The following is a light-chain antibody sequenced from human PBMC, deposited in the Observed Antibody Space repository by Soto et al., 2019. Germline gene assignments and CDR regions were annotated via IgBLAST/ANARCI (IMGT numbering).Light chain of an antibody. CDR1: QSVSSY. Sequence: EIVLTQSPATLSLSPGERATLSCRASQSVSSYLAWYQQKPGQAPRLLIYDASNGATGIPARFSGSGSGTDFTLTISSLEPEDFAVYYCQQRSHWPPITFGQGTRLEIK. J-gene: IGKJ5*01. V-gene: IGKV3-11*01. CDR2: DAS. CDR3: QQRSHWPPIT.